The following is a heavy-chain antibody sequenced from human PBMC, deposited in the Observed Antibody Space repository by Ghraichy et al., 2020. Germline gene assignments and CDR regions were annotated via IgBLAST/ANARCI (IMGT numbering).Heavy chain of an antibody. Sequence: SCAASRFNFSNYAMTWVRQASGKGLEWVSAISGSGGSTYYADSGKGRFTISRDNSKNTLYLQMNSLRAEDTAVYYCAKLFPRIVVVPAAGMDVWGQGTTVTVSS. V-gene: IGHV3-23*01. CDR1: RFNFSNYA. J-gene: IGHJ6*02. CDR2: ISGSGGST. D-gene: IGHD2-2*01. CDR3: AKLFPRIVVVPAAGMDV.